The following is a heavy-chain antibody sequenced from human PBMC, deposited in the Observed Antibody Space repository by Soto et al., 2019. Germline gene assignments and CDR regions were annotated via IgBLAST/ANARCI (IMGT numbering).Heavy chain of an antibody. CDR2: ISWNSGSI. Sequence: EVQLVESGGGLVQPGRSLRLSCAASGFTFDDYAMHWVRQAPGKGLEWVSGISWNSGSIGYADSVKGRFTISRDNAKNSLYLQMNSLRAEYTALYYWAKDMAAMVTVLYGMDVWGQGTTVTVSS. D-gene: IGHD5-18*01. V-gene: IGHV3-9*01. CDR3: AKDMAAMVTVLYGMDV. CDR1: GFTFDDYA. J-gene: IGHJ6*02.